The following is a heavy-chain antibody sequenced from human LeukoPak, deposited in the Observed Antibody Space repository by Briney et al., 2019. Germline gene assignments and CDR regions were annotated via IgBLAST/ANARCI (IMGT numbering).Heavy chain of an antibody. D-gene: IGHD6-13*01. V-gene: IGHV4-39*07. CDR1: GGSISSSSYY. CDR2: IYYSGSS. Sequence: SETLSLTCTVSGGSISSSSYYWGWIRQPPGKGLEWIGSIYYSGSSYYNTSLKSRVTMSVDTSKNQFSLKLSSVTAADTAVYYCAGTVGVYGPNTEYFQHWGQGTLVTVSS. J-gene: IGHJ1*01. CDR3: AGTVGVYGPNTEYFQH.